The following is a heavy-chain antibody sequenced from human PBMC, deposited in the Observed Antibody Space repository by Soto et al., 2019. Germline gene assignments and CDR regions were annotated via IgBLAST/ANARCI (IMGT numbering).Heavy chain of an antibody. CDR1: GYTFTDSH. Sequence: VSVKVSCKASGYTFTDSHIHWVRQAPGQGLEWMGWINPDTGDRNYAQRFQGRLTLTRDTSITTAYMALTRLTSDDTAVYFCARAYDLVRDXWGQGTLVTVSX. CDR3: ARAYDLVRDX. J-gene: IGHJ4*02. D-gene: IGHD3-10*01. CDR2: INPDTGDR. V-gene: IGHV1-2*02.